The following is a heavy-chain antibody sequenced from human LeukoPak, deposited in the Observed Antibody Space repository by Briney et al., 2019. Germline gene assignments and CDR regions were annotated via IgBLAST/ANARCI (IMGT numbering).Heavy chain of an antibody. CDR3: ARGQGLRWYPFPYAFDI. Sequence: PSETLSLTCAVYGGSFSGYYWSWIRQPPGKGLEWIGEINHSGSTNYNPSLKSRVTISVDTSKNQFSLKLSSVTAADTAVYYCARGQGLRWYPFPYAFDIWGQGTMVTVSS. CDR1: GGSFSGYY. J-gene: IGHJ3*02. CDR2: INHSGST. D-gene: IGHD4-17*01. V-gene: IGHV4-34*01.